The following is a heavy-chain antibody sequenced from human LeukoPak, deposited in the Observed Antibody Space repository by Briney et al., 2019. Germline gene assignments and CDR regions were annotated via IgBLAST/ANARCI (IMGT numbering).Heavy chain of an antibody. CDR3: ARVHRRCSSTSCYRAAWFDP. CDR2: MNPNSGNT. Sequence: ASVKVSCKASGYTFTSDDINWVRQATGQGLEWMGWMNPNSGNTGHAQKFQGRVTLTRNTPISTAYMELSSLRSEDTAVYYCARVHRRCSSTSCYRAAWFDPWGQGTLVTVSS. J-gene: IGHJ5*02. V-gene: IGHV1-8*03. D-gene: IGHD2-2*02. CDR1: GYTFTSDD.